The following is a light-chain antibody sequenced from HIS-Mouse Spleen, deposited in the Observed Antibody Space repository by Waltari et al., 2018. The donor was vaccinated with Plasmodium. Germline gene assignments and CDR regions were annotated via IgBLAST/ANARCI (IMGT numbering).Light chain of an antibody. Sequence: AILMTQSPSSFSASTGARVTITCRASQGISSYLAWYQQKPGKAPKLLIYAASTLQSGVPSRFSGSGSGTDFTLTISCLQSEDFATYYCQQYYSYPFTFGPGTKVDIK. J-gene: IGKJ3*01. CDR2: AAS. CDR3: QQYYSYPFT. V-gene: IGKV1-8*01. CDR1: QGISSY.